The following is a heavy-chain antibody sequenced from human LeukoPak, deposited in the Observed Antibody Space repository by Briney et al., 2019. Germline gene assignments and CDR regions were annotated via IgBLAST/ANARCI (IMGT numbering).Heavy chain of an antibody. V-gene: IGHV4-34*01. J-gene: IGHJ6*03. D-gene: IGHD2/OR15-2a*01. CDR2: INPSGSP. CDR1: GDSLSRYS. CDR3: ASVRHGPLEYYYYIDV. Sequence: KPSETLSLTCAVSGDSLSRYSWNWLRQPPGKGLEWLGEINPSGSPDYNPSLKSRATISVDTSKNQFSLRVASVTAADTAVYYCASVRHGPLEYYYYIDVWGEGTTVTVSS.